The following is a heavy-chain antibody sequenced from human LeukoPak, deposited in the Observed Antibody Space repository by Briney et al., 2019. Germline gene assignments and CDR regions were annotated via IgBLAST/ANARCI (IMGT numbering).Heavy chain of an antibody. Sequence: GGSLRLSCAASGFTFSSYAMSWVRQAPGKGLEWVSAISGSGGSTYYADSVKGRFTISRDNAKNSLYLQMNSLRAGDTAVYYCARGRLAVATGAFDIWGQGTMVTVSS. CDR3: ARGRLAVATGAFDI. J-gene: IGHJ3*02. CDR2: ISGSGGST. D-gene: IGHD6-19*01. V-gene: IGHV3-23*01. CDR1: GFTFSSYA.